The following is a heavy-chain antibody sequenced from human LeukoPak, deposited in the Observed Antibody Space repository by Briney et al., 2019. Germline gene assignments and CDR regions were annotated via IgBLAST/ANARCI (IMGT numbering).Heavy chain of an antibody. Sequence: SETLSLTCTVSGGSVSSYYWSWIRQPPGKGLEWIGYIYYSGSTNYNPSLKSRVTISVDTSKNQFSLKLSPVTAADTAVYYCARDPGDSSGWRTYYFDYWGQGTLVTVSS. J-gene: IGHJ4*02. CDR2: IYYSGST. CDR1: GGSVSSYY. CDR3: ARDPGDSSGWRTYYFDY. V-gene: IGHV4-59*02. D-gene: IGHD6-19*01.